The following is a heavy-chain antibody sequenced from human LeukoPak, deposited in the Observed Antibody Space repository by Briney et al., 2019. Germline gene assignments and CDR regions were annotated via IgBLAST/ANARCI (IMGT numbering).Heavy chain of an antibody. D-gene: IGHD5-18*01. CDR2: INHSGST. J-gene: IGHJ4*02. CDR1: GGSFSGYY. Sequence: SETLSLTCAVYGGSFSGYYWSWIRQPPGKGLEWIGEINHSGSTNYNPSLKSRVTISVDTSKNQFSPKLSSVTAADTAVYYCARDRSYGYAVYDYWGQGTLVTVSS. CDR3: ARDRSYGYAVYDY. V-gene: IGHV4-34*01.